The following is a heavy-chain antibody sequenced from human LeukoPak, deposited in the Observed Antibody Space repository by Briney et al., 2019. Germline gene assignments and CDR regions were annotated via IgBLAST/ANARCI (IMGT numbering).Heavy chain of an antibody. CDR1: GYSFTSYW. CDR3: ARHVGYNLNYFDY. CDR2: IYPADSET. V-gene: IGHV5-51*01. D-gene: IGHD5-24*01. J-gene: IGHJ4*02. Sequence: GESLKISCKGSGYSFTSYWIGWVRQMPGKGLEWMGIIYPADSETRYSPSFEGQVTISADKSISTAYLQWSSLKASDTAIYYCARHVGYNLNYFDYWGLGTLVTVSS.